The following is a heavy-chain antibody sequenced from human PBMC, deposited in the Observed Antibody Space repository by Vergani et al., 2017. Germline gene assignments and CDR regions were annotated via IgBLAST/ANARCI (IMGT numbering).Heavy chain of an antibody. V-gene: IGHV4-31*03. CDR2: IYSTGST. CDR3: AKMEGYDEGDTFRIGYFDS. D-gene: IGHD3-22*01. Sequence: QVQLQESGPGLVKPSQTLSLTCSVSGDFISSGVYYWNWIRQHPGKGLEWIGYIYSTGSTHHNPSLRRRINMSVDTSKDQFSLKLNSVTSADTAMYYCAKMEGYDEGDTFRIGYFDSWGPGILVTVSA. CDR1: GDFISSGVYY. J-gene: IGHJ4*02.